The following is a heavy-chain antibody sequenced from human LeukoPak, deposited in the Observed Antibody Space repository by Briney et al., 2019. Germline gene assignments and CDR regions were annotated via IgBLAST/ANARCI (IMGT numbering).Heavy chain of an antibody. CDR2: IYYSGST. CDR3: ARIDNCSSTSCYLNWFDP. CDR1: GGSISSSSYY. D-gene: IGHD2-2*01. Sequence: SETLSHTCTVSGGSISSSSYYWGWIRQPPGKGLEWIGSIYYSGSTYYNPSLKSRVTISVDTSKNQFSLKLSSVTAADTAVYYCARIDNCSSTSCYLNWFDPWGQGTLVTVSS. V-gene: IGHV4-39*01. J-gene: IGHJ5*02.